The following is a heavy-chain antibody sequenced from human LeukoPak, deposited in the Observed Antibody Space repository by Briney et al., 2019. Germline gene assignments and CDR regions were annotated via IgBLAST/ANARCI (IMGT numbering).Heavy chain of an antibody. D-gene: IGHD4-23*01. V-gene: IGHV3-74*01. Sequence: GGSLRLSCAVSGFTFSSYWMHWVRQAPGKGLVWVSRIDRDGSRINYADSVKGRFTISRDNGMNTLFLQMNSLRAEDAAVYYCVRGNDYGGPHYWGQGTLVTVSS. CDR2: IDRDGSRI. CDR3: VRGNDYGGPHY. CDR1: GFTFSSYW. J-gene: IGHJ4*02.